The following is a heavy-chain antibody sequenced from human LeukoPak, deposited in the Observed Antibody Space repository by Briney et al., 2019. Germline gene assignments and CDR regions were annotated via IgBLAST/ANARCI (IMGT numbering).Heavy chain of an antibody. J-gene: IGHJ6*02. CDR3: ARHVSGDYAWLDV. CDR2: IHYSGSI. V-gene: IGHV4-59*08. D-gene: IGHD4-17*01. CDR1: GGSISSYY. Sequence: SETLSLTCTVSGGSISSYYWSWIRQPPGKGLEWVGYIHYSGSINYNPALKSRVTISVDTSKKQFSLKLSSVTAADTAVYYCARHVSGDYAWLDVWGQGTTVTVSS.